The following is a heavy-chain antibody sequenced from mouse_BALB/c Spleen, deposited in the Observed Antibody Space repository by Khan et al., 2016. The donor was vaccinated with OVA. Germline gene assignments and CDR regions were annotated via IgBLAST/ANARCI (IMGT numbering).Heavy chain of an antibody. CDR3: AKDRGYYAVDY. J-gene: IGHJ4*01. CDR1: GFSLTSYG. CDR2: IWGDGNT. Sequence: QVQLKESGPGLVAPSQSLSITCTVSGFSLTSYGVSWVRQPPGKGLEWLGVIWGDGNTNFHSALRSRLSIIKENSKSQVFLKLNSLQTDDTATYYCAKDRGYYAVDYWGQGTSVTVSS. V-gene: IGHV2-3*01.